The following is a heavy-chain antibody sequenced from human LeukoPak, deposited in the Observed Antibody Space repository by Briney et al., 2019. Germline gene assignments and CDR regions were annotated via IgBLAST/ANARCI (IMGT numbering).Heavy chain of an antibody. J-gene: IGHJ4*02. CDR3: AKGIFVRAVAGTY. V-gene: IGHV3-21*01. Sequence: GGSLRLSCAASGFTFSRYSMNWVRQAPGKGLEWVSSISISSSYIYYADSVKGRFTMSRDNAKNSLYLQVNSLRAEDTAVYYCAKGIFVRAVAGTYWGQGTLVTVSS. D-gene: IGHD6-19*01. CDR1: GFTFSRYS. CDR2: ISISSSYI.